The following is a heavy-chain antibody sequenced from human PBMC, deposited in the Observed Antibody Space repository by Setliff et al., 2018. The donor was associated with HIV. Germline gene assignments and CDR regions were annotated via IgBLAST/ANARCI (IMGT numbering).Heavy chain of an antibody. V-gene: IGHV4-39*07. CDR3: ARGVAAAGL. J-gene: IGHJ4*02. Sequence: SETLSLTCTVSGGSISSSSYYWAWIRQPPGKGLEWIGNIFYSGHTFYNPSLRSRVTISVDTSKNQFSLKLSSVTAADTAVYYCARGVAAAGLWGQGTLVTVSS. CDR2: IFYSGHT. D-gene: IGHD6-13*01. CDR1: GGSISSSSYY.